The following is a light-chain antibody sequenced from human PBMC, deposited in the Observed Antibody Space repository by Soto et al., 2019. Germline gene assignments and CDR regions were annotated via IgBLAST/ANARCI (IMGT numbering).Light chain of an antibody. CDR3: CSYAGSYTYV. Sequence: QSALTQPRSVSGSPGQSVTISCTGTSRDVGGYNYVSWYQQHPGKAPKLMIYDVSKRPSGVPDRFSGSKSGNSACLTISGLQAEDEGDYYCCSYAGSYTYVFGTGTKVSVL. J-gene: IGLJ1*01. V-gene: IGLV2-11*01. CDR2: DVS. CDR1: SRDVGGYNY.